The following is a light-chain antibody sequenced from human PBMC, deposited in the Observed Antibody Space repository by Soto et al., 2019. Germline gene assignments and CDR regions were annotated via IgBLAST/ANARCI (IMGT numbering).Light chain of an antibody. Sequence: QSALTQPASVSGSPGQSITISCTATSSDIGAYNYVSWYQQHPGKAPKLIIYDVTNRPSGVSNRFSGSKSGNTASLTISGLQAEDEADYYCSSYTSSTVVFGGGTKLTVL. CDR3: SSYTSSTVV. CDR1: SSDIGAYNY. CDR2: DVT. J-gene: IGLJ3*02. V-gene: IGLV2-14*03.